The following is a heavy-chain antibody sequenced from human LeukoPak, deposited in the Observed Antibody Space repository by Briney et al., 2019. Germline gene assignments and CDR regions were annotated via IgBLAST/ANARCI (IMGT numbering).Heavy chain of an antibody. CDR3: ARDHSYGYGFDY. Sequence: GASVKVSCKASGYTFTGYYMHWVRQAPGQGLEWMGWINPNSGGTNYAQKFQGRATMTRDTSISTAYMELSRLRSDDTAVYYCARDHSYGYGFDYWGQETLVTVSS. CDR2: INPNSGGT. D-gene: IGHD5-18*01. CDR1: GYTFTGYY. J-gene: IGHJ4*02. V-gene: IGHV1-2*02.